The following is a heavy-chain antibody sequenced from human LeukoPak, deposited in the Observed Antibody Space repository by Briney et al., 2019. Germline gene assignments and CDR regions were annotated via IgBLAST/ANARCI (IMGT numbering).Heavy chain of an antibody. CDR3: ARYRVYGSGSYYDY. V-gene: IGHV4-38-2*01. CDR1: GYSTSSGSY. J-gene: IGHJ4*02. Sequence: SETLSLTCAVSGYSTSSGSYWGWIRQPQGKGLEWIGSIYRSGSTYYNPSLKSRVTISVDTSKSRVPLKLSSVTAADTAVYYCARYRVYGSGSYYDYWGQGTLVTVSS. CDR2: IYRSGST. D-gene: IGHD3-10*01.